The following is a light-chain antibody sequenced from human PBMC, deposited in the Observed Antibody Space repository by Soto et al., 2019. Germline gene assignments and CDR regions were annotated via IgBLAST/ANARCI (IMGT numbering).Light chain of an antibody. V-gene: IGKV3-20*01. J-gene: IGKJ1*01. CDR2: GAS. CDR3: QQYGSTPVT. Sequence: EIGLTQSPGTLSLSPGERATLSCRASQSVTSSYLAWDQQKPGQAPRLLIYGASSRATGIPDRFSGSGSGTDFILTISRLEPEDFAVYYCQQYGSTPVTFGQGTKVDI. CDR1: QSVTSSY.